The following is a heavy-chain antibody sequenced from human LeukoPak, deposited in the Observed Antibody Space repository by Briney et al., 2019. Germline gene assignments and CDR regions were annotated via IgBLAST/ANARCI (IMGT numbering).Heavy chain of an antibody. D-gene: IGHD3-22*01. J-gene: IGHJ5*02. CDR1: GFTFSSNW. Sequence: GGSLRLSCAASGFTFSSNWMHWVRQAPGKGLVWVSRINSYGSTTSYADSVKGRFTISRDNAKNTLFLQMSSLRAEDTAVYYCVREIDDSNAAWGQGTLATVSS. CDR2: INSYGSTT. CDR3: VREIDDSNAA. V-gene: IGHV3-74*01.